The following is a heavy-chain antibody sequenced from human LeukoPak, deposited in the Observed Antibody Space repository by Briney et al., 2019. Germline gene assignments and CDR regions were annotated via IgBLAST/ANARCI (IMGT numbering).Heavy chain of an antibody. J-gene: IGHJ5*02. CDR3: ARDAAPDIVVVPAAAWFDP. CDR1: GYTLTSYY. V-gene: IGHV1-46*01. D-gene: IGHD2-2*01. Sequence: ASVKVSCKASGYTLTSYYMHWVRQAPGQGLEWMGIINPSGGSTSYAQKFQGRVTMTRDTSTSTVYMELSSLRSEDTAVYYCARDAAPDIVVVPAAAWFDPWGQGTLVTVSS. CDR2: INPSGGST.